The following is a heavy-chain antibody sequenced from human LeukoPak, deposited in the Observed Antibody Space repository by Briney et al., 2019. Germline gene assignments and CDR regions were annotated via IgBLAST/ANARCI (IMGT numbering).Heavy chain of an antibody. CDR3: ASDTLLRYFDRGPVETSRFDY. CDR2: IYYSGST. D-gene: IGHD3-9*01. Sequence: PSETLSLTCTVSGGSLSSSSYYWGWLRQPPGTGLEWLGSIYYSGSTYYNPSLKSRVTISVDTSKNQFSLKLSSVTAADTDVYYCASDTLLRYFDRGPVETSRFDYWGQGTLVTVSS. CDR1: GGSLSSSSYY. J-gene: IGHJ4*02. V-gene: IGHV4-39*07.